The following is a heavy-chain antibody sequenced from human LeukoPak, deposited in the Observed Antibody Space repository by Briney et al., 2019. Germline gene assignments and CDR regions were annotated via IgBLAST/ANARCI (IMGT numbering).Heavy chain of an antibody. Sequence: GASVKVSCKASGGTFSSYAISWVRQAPGQGLEWMGGIIPIFGTANYAQKFQGRVTITADESTSTAYMELSSLRSEDTAVYYCARDPGGYCSSTSCYVGWFDPWGQGTQVAVSS. D-gene: IGHD2-2*01. CDR2: IIPIFGTA. CDR1: GGTFSSYA. CDR3: ARDPGGYCSSTSCYVGWFDP. J-gene: IGHJ5*02. V-gene: IGHV1-69*13.